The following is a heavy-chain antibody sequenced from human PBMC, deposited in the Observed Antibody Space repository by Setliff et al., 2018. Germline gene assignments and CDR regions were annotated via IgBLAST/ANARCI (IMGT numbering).Heavy chain of an antibody. CDR3: VRGGEGRDDSNSGS. J-gene: IGHJ5*02. CDR2: IKEDGSEK. V-gene: IGHV3-7*01. Sequence: GSLRLSCVASGFTFSRHWMSWVRQAPGKGLEWVANIKEDGSEKHYVDSVKGRFTISRDNAKNSLYLQMDSLRAEDTAVYYCVRGGEGRDDSNSGSWGQGTLVTVSS. D-gene: IGHD2-21*02. CDR1: GFTFSRHW.